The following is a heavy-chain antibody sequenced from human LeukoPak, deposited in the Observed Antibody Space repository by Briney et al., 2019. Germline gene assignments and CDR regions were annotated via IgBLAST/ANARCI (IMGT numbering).Heavy chain of an antibody. CDR3: ARVGDSNSRYYYYHMDV. V-gene: IGHV1-69*13. D-gene: IGHD3-22*01. Sequence: EASVKVSCKASGGTFSSYAISWVRQAPGQGLEWMGGIIPIFGTANYAQKFQGRVTITADESMSTVYMEVSSLTSEDTAVYYCARVGDSNSRYYYYHMDVWGKGTTVTVSS. J-gene: IGHJ6*03. CDR1: GGTFSSYA. CDR2: IIPIFGTA.